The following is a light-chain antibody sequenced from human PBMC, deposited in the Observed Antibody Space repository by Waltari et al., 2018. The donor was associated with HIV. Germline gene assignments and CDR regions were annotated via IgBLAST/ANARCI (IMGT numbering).Light chain of an antibody. V-gene: IGKV3D-7*01. CDR2: AAS. J-gene: IGKJ1*01. CDR1: QSVSSTY. Sequence: IVMTQSPATLSLSRGERATLSCRASQSVSSTYLSWYQQKPGQDPRLLIYAASTRATGIPARFGGSGSGTDFTLTISSLQPEDFAVYYCQQDYNLPWTFGQGTKVEI. CDR3: QQDYNLPWT.